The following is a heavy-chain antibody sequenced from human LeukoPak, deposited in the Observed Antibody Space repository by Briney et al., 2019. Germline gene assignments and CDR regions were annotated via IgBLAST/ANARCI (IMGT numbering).Heavy chain of an antibody. CDR3: ARVYSSPGGFAFDI. Sequence: PSETLSLTCTVSGGSISSYYWSWIRQPAGKGLEWIGRIYTSGSTNYNPSLKSRVTMSVDTSKNQFSLKLSSVTAADTAVYYCARVYSSPGGFAFDIWGQGTMVTVSS. V-gene: IGHV4-4*07. J-gene: IGHJ3*02. D-gene: IGHD6-13*01. CDR2: IYTSGST. CDR1: GGSISSYY.